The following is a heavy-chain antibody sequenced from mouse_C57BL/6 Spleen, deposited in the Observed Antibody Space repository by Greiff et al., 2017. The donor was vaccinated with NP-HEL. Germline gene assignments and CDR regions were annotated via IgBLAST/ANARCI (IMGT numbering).Heavy chain of an antibody. J-gene: IGHJ1*03. V-gene: IGHV1-64*01. D-gene: IGHD2-4*01. CDR3: AREEAYDYDPYFDV. CDR2: IHPNSGST. CDR1: GYTFTSYW. Sequence: QVQLQQPGAELVKPGASVKLSSKASGYTFTSYWMHWVKQRPGQGLEWIGMIHPNSGSTNYNEKFKSKATLTVDKSSSTAYMQLSSLTSEDSAVYYCAREEAYDYDPYFDVWGTGTTVTVSS.